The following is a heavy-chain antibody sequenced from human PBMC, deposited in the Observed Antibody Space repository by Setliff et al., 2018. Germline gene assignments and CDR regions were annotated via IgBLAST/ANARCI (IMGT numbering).Heavy chain of an antibody. J-gene: IGHJ6*03. V-gene: IGHV7-4-1*02. CDR3: ARASRFGTTVWKGDYYMDV. D-gene: IGHD4-4*01. Sequence: ASVKVSCKASGYTFSSYAMGWMRQAPGQRLEWMGWINTNTGNPSYAQDFTGRLVFSLDTSVSTAFLQISSLKAEDSAVYYCARASRFGTTVWKGDYYMDVWGKGTTVTVSS. CDR2: INTNTGNP. CDR1: GYTFSSYA.